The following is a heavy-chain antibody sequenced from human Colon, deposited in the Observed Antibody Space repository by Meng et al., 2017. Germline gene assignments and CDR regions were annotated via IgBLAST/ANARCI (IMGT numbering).Heavy chain of an antibody. Sequence: ASVKVSCRASGYTFTSYYMHWVRQAPGQGLEWMGIINPSGGTTTYAQKFQGGLTLTSDTSTSTVYMELSRLTSEDTAVYYCARDLVGYDAFAIWGQGKLVNVSS. J-gene: IGHJ3*02. CDR1: GYTFTSYY. D-gene: IGHD3-22*01. V-gene: IGHV1-46*01. CDR3: ARDLVGYDAFAI. CDR2: INPSGGTT.